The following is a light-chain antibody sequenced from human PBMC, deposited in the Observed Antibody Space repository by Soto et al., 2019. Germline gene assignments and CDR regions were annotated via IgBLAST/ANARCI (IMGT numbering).Light chain of an antibody. Sequence: QSVLTQPPSASGSPGQSVTISCTGTSSDVGGYNYVSWYQQHPGKAPKLMIYEVSKRPSGVPDRFSGSKSGNTASLTVSGLQAEDEADYYCSSYAGSNNYVFGTRTKVT. J-gene: IGLJ1*01. CDR3: SSYAGSNNYV. CDR1: SSDVGGYNY. CDR2: EVS. V-gene: IGLV2-8*01.